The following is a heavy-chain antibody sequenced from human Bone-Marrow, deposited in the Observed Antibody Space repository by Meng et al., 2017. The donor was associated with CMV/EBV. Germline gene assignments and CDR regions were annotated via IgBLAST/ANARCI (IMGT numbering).Heavy chain of an antibody. CDR1: GFTFSSYS. Sequence: GESLKISCAASGFTFSSYSMNWVRQAPGKGLEWVSSISSSSSYIYYADSVKGRFTISRDNAKTSLYLQMNSLRAEDTAVYYCASNSNYEDAFEIWGQGTMVTVSS. J-gene: IGHJ3*02. D-gene: IGHD1-7*01. V-gene: IGHV3-21*01. CDR3: ASNSNYEDAFEI. CDR2: ISSSSSYI.